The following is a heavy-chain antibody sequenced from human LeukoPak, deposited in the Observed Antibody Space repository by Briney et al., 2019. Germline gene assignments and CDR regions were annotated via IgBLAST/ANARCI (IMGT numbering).Heavy chain of an antibody. V-gene: IGHV4-59*01. CDR3: ARGDIGSFSQFDC. CDR1: GGSISSYY. D-gene: IGHD1-26*01. J-gene: IGHJ4*02. Sequence: SETLSLTCTVSGGSISSYYWSWIRQPPGKGLEWIGYVYYSGSTNYNPSLKSRVTISVDTSKNQFSLKLTSVTAADTAVYYCARGDIGSFSQFDCWGQGTLVTVSS. CDR2: VYYSGST.